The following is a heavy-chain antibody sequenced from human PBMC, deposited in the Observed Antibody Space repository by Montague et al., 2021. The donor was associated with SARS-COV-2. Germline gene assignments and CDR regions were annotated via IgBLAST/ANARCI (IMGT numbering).Heavy chain of an antibody. V-gene: IGHV4-39*01. CDR1: GGSISGSNYY. CDR2: IYYSGST. D-gene: IGHD1-7*01. J-gene: IGHJ4*02. CDR3: ARLLLELPGDY. Sequence: SETLSLTCTVSGGSISGSNYYWAWIRQPPGKGLEWIGSIYYSGSTYDNPSLKSRVSISVDTSKNQFSLKLNSVTAADTAVYYCARLLLELPGDYWGQGTLVTGPS.